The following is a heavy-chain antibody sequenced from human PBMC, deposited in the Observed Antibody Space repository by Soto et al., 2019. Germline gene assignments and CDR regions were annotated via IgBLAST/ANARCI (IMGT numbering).Heavy chain of an antibody. J-gene: IGHJ6*02. CDR2: INPNSGGT. CDR1: GYTFTGYY. V-gene: IGHV1-2*02. CDR3: AREIRPPVGRDWGYYYYGMDV. D-gene: IGHD3-16*01. Sequence: ASVKVSCKASGYTFTGYYMHWVRQAPGQGLEWMGWINPNSGGTNYAQKFQGRVTMTGDTSISTAYMELSRLRSDDTAAYYCAREIRPPVGRDWGYYYYGMDVWGQGTTVTVSS.